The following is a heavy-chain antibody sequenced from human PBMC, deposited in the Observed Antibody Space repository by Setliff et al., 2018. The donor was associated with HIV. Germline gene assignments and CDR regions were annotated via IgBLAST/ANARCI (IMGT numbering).Heavy chain of an antibody. V-gene: IGHV5-51*01. D-gene: IGHD3-3*01. CDR3: ARHFGISYRSPFDP. J-gene: IGHJ5*02. Sequence: GESLKISCKSSGYVFTNYWIGWVRQMPGKGLEWMGIISPDDSDTRYSPSFQGQVTISVDKSTSTAYLQWSSLKASDSAIYYCARHFGISYRSPFDPLGQGTLVTVSS. CDR1: GYVFTNYW. CDR2: ISPDDSDT.